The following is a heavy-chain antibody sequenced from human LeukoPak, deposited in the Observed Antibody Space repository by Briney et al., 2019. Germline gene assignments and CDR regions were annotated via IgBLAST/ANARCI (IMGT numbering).Heavy chain of an antibody. CDR2: IKEDGSEK. CDR1: GFTFSSYW. J-gene: IGHJ4*02. CDR3: ARGRFNYDESGYSSFYH. V-gene: IGHV3-7*01. Sequence: GGSLRLSCAASGFTFSSYWMSWVRQAPGKGLEWVANIKEDGSEKYYVDSVKGRFTISRDNAKTSLYLQMNSLRAEDTAVYYCARGRFNYDESGYSSFYHWGQGTLVTVSS. D-gene: IGHD3-22*01.